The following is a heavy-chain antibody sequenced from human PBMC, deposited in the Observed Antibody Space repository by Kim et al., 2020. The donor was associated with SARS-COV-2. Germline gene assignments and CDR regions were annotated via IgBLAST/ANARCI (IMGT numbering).Heavy chain of an antibody. V-gene: IGHV3-9*01. D-gene: IGHD3-10*01. Sequence: GGSPRLSCAASGFSFDDYAMHWVRQGPGKGLEWVSGISWNSGSIGYADSVKGRFTISRDNAKNSLYLQMSSLRAEDTALYYCAKDHGSGSYYYYGMDVWG. CDR2: ISWNSGSI. CDR3: AKDHGSGSYYYYGMDV. CDR1: GFSFDDYA. J-gene: IGHJ6*01.